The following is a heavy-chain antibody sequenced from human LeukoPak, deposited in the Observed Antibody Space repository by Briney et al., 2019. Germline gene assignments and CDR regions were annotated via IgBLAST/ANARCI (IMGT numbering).Heavy chain of an antibody. CDR3: TKYYYDSSGYLYYFDY. J-gene: IGHJ4*02. Sequence: PGGSLRLSCAASGFTFTNAWMRWVRQAPGKGLEWVGRIKSKTDGGTADYAAPVKGRFTISRDDSKNTLYLQMNSLKTEDTAVYYCTKYYYDSSGYLYYFDYWGQGTLVTVSS. CDR1: GFTFTNAW. V-gene: IGHV3-15*01. CDR2: IKSKTDGGTA. D-gene: IGHD3-22*01.